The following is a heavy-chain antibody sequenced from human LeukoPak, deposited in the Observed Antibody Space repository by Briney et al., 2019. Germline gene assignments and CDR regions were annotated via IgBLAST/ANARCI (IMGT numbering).Heavy chain of an antibody. V-gene: IGHV1-69*13. CDR3: ARVDLLTGYYFFDY. CDR1: GGTFSNYA. J-gene: IGHJ4*02. D-gene: IGHD3-9*01. Sequence: SVKVSCKASGGTFSNYAISWVRQAPGQGLEWMGGIIPIFDTADYAQKFQGRVTITADESTSTAYMELSSLGSDETAVYYCARVDLLTGYYFFDYWGQGTLVTVSS. CDR2: IIPIFDTA.